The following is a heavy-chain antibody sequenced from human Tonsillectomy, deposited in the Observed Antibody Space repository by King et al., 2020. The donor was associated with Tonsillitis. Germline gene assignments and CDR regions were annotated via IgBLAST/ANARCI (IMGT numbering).Heavy chain of an antibody. D-gene: IGHD1-26*01. J-gene: IGHJ3*02. V-gene: IGHV2-5*02. CDR1: GFSLSTSGVG. CDR2: IYLDDFA. CDR3: ARGTTSAAFDI. Sequence: TLKESGPTLVKPSQTLTLTCTFSGFSLSTSGVGVGWVRQPPGKALEWLSLIYLDDFARSSPALKNRLTITKDTSKNQVVLTMTNMDPVDTGTYYCARGTTSAAFDIWGQGIMVIVSS.